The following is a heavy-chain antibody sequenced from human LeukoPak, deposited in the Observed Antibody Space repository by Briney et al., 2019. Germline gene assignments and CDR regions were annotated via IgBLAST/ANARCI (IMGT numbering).Heavy chain of an antibody. V-gene: IGHV4-30-2*01. J-gene: IGHJ4*02. D-gene: IGHD3-22*01. CDR3: ARGSSGYYFGPAYFDY. Sequence: SQTLSLTCTVSGGSISSGGYYWSWIRQPPGKGLEWIGYIYHSGSTYYNPSLKSRVTISVDRSKNQFSLKLSSVTAADTAVYYCARGSSGYYFGPAYFDYWGQGTLVTVSS. CDR2: IYHSGST. CDR1: GGSISSGGYY.